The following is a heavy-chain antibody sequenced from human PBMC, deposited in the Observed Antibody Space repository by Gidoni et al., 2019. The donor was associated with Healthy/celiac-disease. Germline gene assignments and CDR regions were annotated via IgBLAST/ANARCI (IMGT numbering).Heavy chain of an antibody. Sequence: QLQRQESGPGLVKPSETLSLTCTVSGGSITSSSYYWGWIRQPPGKGLEWIGSIYYSGSTYYNPSLKSRVTISVDTSKNQFSLKLSSVTAADTAVYYCARGAIQLYNWFYPWGQGTLVTVSS. CDR1: GGSITSSSYY. V-gene: IGHV4-39*01. J-gene: IGHJ5*02. CDR3: ARGAIQLYNWFYP. CDR2: IYYSGST. D-gene: IGHD2-2*01.